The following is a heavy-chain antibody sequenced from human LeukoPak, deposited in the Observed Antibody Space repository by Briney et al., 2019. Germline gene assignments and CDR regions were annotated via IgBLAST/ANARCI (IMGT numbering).Heavy chain of an antibody. CDR3: ARSSGTGTFSY. J-gene: IGHJ4*02. CDR1: GDSISRSTYY. V-gene: IGHV4-39*02. CDR2: VYYGRSP. Sequence: SETLSLTCTVSGDSISRSTYYWAWIRQPPGKGLEWIGSVYYGRSPYFNPSLESRATISVGTSKNHFSLKMSSVTAADTAVYYCARSSGTGTFSYWGQGTPVTVSS. D-gene: IGHD6-25*01.